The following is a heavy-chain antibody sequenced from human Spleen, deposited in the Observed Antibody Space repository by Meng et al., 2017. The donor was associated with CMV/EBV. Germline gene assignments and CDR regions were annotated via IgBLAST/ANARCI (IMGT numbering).Heavy chain of an antibody. J-gene: IGHJ4*02. Sequence: KASGDTFKSYAIIWIRQAPGRGLEWMGTVLPILDATYYAQNLRARVTITADKSTGTAYMELSGLRYEDTAVYYCARDSWGDLGYLDSWGQGTLVTVSS. CDR2: VLPILDAT. V-gene: IGHV1-69*04. CDR3: ARDSWGDLGYLDS. D-gene: IGHD2-21*02. CDR1: GDTFKSYA.